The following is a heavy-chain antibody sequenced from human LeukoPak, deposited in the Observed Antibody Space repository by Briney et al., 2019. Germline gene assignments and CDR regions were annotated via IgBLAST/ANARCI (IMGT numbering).Heavy chain of an antibody. CDR2: ISSSSSTI. D-gene: IGHD1-14*01. V-gene: IGHV3-48*02. CDR1: GFNFSIYS. J-gene: IGHJ4*02. Sequence: GVSLRLSCAASGFNFSIYSMNWVRQAPGKGLEWVSYISSSSSTIYYADSMKGRFTISRDNAKNSLYLQVNRLRDEDTAVYYCARAEGPNCFDYWGQGTLVTVSS. CDR3: ARAEGPNCFDY.